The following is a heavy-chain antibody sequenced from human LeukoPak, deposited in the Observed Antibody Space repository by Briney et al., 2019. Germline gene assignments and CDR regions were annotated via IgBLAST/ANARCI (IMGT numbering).Heavy chain of an antibody. V-gene: IGHV1-2*02. CDR3: ARGLAPSSSGHNWFDP. D-gene: IGHD6-6*01. CDR2: INPNSGGT. J-gene: IGHJ5*02. Sequence: GASVKVSCKASGYTFNGYYKHWVRQAPGQGLEWMGWINPNSGGTNYAQKFQGRVTMTRDTSISTAYMELNRLTSDDTAVYYCARGLAPSSSGHNWFDPWGQGTLVTVSS. CDR1: GYTFNGYY.